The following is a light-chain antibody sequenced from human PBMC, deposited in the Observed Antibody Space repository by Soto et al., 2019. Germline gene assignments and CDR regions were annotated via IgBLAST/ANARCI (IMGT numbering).Light chain of an antibody. CDR2: KVS. CDR3: KQGTHWPRT. CDR1: QSLVYSDGNTY. J-gene: IGKJ1*01. V-gene: IGKV2-30*01. Sequence: DVVMTQSPLSLPVTLGQPASISCRSSQSLVYSDGNTYLNWFQQRPGQSPRRLIYKVSNRDSGVPDRFSGSGSSSDFTLKISRVEAEDVGVYYCKQGTHWPRTFGQGTKVEIK.